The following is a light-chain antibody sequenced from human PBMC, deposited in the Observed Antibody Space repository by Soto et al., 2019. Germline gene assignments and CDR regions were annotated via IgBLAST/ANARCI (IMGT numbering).Light chain of an antibody. CDR1: SGSVSTSYY. CDR2: STN. J-gene: IGLJ2*01. CDR3: VLYMGSGIS. Sequence: QTVVTQEPSFSVSPGGTVTLTCGLSSGSVSTSYYPSWYQQTPGQAPRTLIYSTNTRSSGVPDRFSGSILGNKAALTITGAQAYDEYDYYCVLYMGSGISFGGGTKVTVL. V-gene: IGLV8-61*01.